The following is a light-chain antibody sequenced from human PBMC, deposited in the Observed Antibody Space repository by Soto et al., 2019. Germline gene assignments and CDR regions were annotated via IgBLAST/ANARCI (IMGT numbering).Light chain of an antibody. J-gene: IGKJ1*01. CDR2: KAS. Sequence: DIQMTQSPSTLSAVVGDRVAITCRASQSIGSWLAWYQQKPGKAPKLLIYKASSLESGVPSRFSGSGSGTEFTLTISSLQPDDFATYYCQQYNSFPWTFGQGTKVEIK. CDR3: QQYNSFPWT. CDR1: QSIGSW. V-gene: IGKV1-5*03.